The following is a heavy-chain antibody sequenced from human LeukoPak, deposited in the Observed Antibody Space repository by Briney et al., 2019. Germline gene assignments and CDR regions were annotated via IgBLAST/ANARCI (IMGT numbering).Heavy chain of an antibody. CDR3: ARGGYSSPSYFYHYMDV. J-gene: IGHJ6*03. CDR1: GGTFSSYA. Sequence: ASVKVSCKASGGTFSSYAISWVRQAPGQGLEWMGGIIPIFGTANYAQKFQGRVTITADESTSTAYMELSSLRSEDTAVYYWARGGYSSPSYFYHYMDVWGKGTTVTVSS. D-gene: IGHD6-13*01. V-gene: IGHV1-69*13. CDR2: IIPIFGTA.